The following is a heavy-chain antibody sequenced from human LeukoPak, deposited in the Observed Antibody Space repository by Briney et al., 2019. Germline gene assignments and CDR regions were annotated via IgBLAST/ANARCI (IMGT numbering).Heavy chain of an antibody. J-gene: IGHJ2*01. CDR3: ARLKLGAYFDL. Sequence: PSETLSLTCTVSGGSISSGGYYWSWIRQHPGKGLEWIGYIYYSGSTYYNPSLKSRVTISVDTSKNQFSLKLSSVTAADTAVYYCARLKLGAYFDLWGRGTLVTVSS. V-gene: IGHV4-31*03. CDR1: GGSISSGGYY. CDR2: IYYSGST. D-gene: IGHD3-16*01.